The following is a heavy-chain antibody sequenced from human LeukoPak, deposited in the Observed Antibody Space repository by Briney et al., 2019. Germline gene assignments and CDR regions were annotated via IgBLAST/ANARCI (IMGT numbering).Heavy chain of an antibody. CDR2: IYHSGST. CDR3: ARSTQASSTSFDS. CDR1: GGSISNYY. V-gene: IGHV4-59*01. D-gene: IGHD6-6*01. Sequence: SETLSLTCTVSGGSISNYYWSWIRQPPGKGLEYIGFIYHSGSTNYNPSLKSRVTMSVDKSKNQRSLRLTSVTAADTAICFCARSTQASSTSFDSWGQGTLVTVSS. J-gene: IGHJ4*02.